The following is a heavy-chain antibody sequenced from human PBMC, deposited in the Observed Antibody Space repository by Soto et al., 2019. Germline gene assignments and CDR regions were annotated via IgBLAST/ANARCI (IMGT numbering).Heavy chain of an antibody. J-gene: IGHJ3*02. D-gene: IGHD2-15*01. CDR1: GFTFSNAW. CDR2: IKSKTDGGTT. V-gene: IGHV3-15*07. Sequence: GGSLRLSCAASGFTFSNAWMNWVRQAPGKGLEWVGRIKSKTDGGTTDYAAPVKGRFTISRDDSKNTLYLQMNSLKTEDTAVYHCTTDPTLEYCSGGSCYFEGTGAFDIWGQGTMVTVSS. CDR3: TTDPTLEYCSGGSCYFEGTGAFDI.